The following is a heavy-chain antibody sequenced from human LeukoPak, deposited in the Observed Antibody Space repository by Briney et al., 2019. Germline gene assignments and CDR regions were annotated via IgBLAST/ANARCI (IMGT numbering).Heavy chain of an antibody. J-gene: IGHJ6*02. Sequence: GGSLRLSCAASGFTVGSNYMSWVRQAPGKGLEWVSVIYSGGSTYYADSVKGRFTISRDNSKNTLYLQMNSLRAEDTALYYCAKGRLSYYYYGMDVWGQGTTVTVSS. D-gene: IGHD4/OR15-4a*01. CDR3: AKGRLSYYYYGMDV. V-gene: IGHV3-53*05. CDR2: IYSGGST. CDR1: GFTVGSNY.